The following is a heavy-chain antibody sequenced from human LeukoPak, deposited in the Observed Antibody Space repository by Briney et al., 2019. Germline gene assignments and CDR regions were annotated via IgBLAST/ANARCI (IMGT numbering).Heavy chain of an antibody. V-gene: IGHV1-18*01. CDR1: GYTFTSYG. CDR2: ISAYNGNA. CDR3: ARALYSSSIWDY. J-gene: IGHJ4*02. D-gene: IGHD3-16*02. Sequence: ASVKVSCKASGYTFTSYGISWVRQAPGQGLEWMGWISAYNGNANYAQKLQGRVTMTTDTSTSTAYMELRSLRSDDTAVYCCARALYSSSIWDYWGQGTLVTVSS.